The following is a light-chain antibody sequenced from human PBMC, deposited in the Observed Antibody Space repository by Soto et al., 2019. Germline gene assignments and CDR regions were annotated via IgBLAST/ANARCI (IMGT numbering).Light chain of an antibody. CDR1: SSNIGAGYD. J-gene: IGLJ2*01. CDR3: QSYDSSLSAHVV. CDR2: GNS. V-gene: IGLV1-40*01. Sequence: QPVLTQPPSVSGAPGQRVTISCTGSSSNIGAGYDVHWYQQLPGTAPKLLIYGNSNRPSGVPDRFSGSKSGTSASLAITGLQAEGEADYYCQSYDSSLSAHVVFGGGTKVTVL.